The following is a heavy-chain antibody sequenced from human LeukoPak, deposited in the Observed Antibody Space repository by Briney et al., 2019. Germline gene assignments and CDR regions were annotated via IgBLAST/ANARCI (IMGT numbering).Heavy chain of an antibody. Sequence: GGSLRLSCAASGFTFSDYYMTWIRQAPGKGLEGVSYISGSGSTIYYADSVKGRFTISRDNAKNSLYLQMNSLRAEDTAVYYCARENSNNYYYYMDVWGKGTTVTVSS. V-gene: IGHV3-11*01. CDR2: ISGSGSTI. D-gene: IGHD4-11*01. J-gene: IGHJ6*03. CDR3: ARENSNNYYYYMDV. CDR1: GFTFSDYY.